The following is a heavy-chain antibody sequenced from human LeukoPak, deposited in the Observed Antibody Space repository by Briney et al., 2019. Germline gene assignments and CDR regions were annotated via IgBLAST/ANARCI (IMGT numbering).Heavy chain of an antibody. CDR1: GFTFSNYA. D-gene: IGHD5-24*01. J-gene: IGHJ4*02. CDR2: TDT. CDR3: AKLGRGYNWYYFDY. Sequence: GGSLRLSCAVSGFTFSNYAMSWVRQAPGKGLEWVSSTDTYFADSVKGRFTISRDNSKSTLFLQMNSLRPEDTAIYYCAKLGRGYNWYYFDYWGQGTLVTVSS. V-gene: IGHV3-23*05.